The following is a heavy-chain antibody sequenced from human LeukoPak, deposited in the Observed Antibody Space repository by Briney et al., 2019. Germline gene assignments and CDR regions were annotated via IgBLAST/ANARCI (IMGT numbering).Heavy chain of an antibody. J-gene: IGHJ6*02. D-gene: IGHD2-8*01. Sequence: GGSLRLSCAASGFTFSSYGMHWVRLAPGKGLEWVADIWFDGKNEHFAASVKGRFTISRDNSKKTMYLQINSLRAEDTAVYYCVRDRHCVNGLCHNSPGMDVWGRGTTVTVSS. CDR3: VRDRHCVNGLCHNSPGMDV. CDR1: GFTFSSYG. CDR2: IWFDGKNE. V-gene: IGHV3-33*01.